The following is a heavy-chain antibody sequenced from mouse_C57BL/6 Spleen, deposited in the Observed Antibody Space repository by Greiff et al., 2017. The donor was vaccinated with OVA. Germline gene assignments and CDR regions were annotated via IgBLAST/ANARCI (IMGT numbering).Heavy chain of an antibody. CDR1: GYTFTDYY. V-gene: IGHV1-19*01. Sequence: EVQLKESGPVLVKPGASVKMSCKASGYTFTDYYMNWVKQSHGKSLEWIGVINPYNGGTSYNQKFKGKATLTVDKSSSTAYMELNSLTSEDSAVYYCAREGKLRGYFDYWGQGTTLTVSS. CDR2: INPYNGGT. CDR3: AREGKLRGYFDY. J-gene: IGHJ2*01. D-gene: IGHD1-1*01.